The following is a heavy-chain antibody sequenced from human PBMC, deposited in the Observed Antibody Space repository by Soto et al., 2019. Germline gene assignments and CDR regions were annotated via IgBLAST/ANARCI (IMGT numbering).Heavy chain of an antibody. CDR3: VRDGTKTLRDWFDP. CDR2: IYATGTT. V-gene: IGHV4-4*07. Sequence: ETLSLTCTVSGGSISGFYWSWIRKSAGKGLEWIGRIYATGTTDYNPSLKSRVMMSVDTSKKQFSLKLRSVTAADTAVYYCVRDGTKTLRDWFDPWGQGISVTSPQ. J-gene: IGHJ5*02. D-gene: IGHD1-1*01. CDR1: GGSISGFY.